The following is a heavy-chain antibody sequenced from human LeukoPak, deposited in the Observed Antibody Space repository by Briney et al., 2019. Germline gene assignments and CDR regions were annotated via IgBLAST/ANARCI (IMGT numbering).Heavy chain of an antibody. CDR1: GGSISSGGYY. D-gene: IGHD3-22*01. J-gene: IGHJ4*02. CDR2: IYYSGST. V-gene: IGHV4-31*03. Sequence: SQTLSLTCTVSGGSISSGGYYWSWIRQHPGKGLEWIGYIYYSGSTYYNPSLKSRVTISVDTSKNQFSLKLSSVTAADTAVYYCARHSSGYLSYFDYWGQGTQVTVSS. CDR3: ARHSSGYLSYFDY.